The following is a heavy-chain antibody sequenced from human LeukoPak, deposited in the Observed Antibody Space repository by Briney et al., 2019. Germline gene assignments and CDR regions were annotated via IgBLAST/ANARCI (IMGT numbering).Heavy chain of an antibody. J-gene: IGHJ5*02. Sequence: PSETLSLTCTVSGGSVTSNYWNWIRQPAGSGLEWIGRIHFTGETNYNPSLKSRVSMSVDTSKNHFSLKLSSVTAADTAVYYCARYYSSSCRFDHWGQGTLVTVSS. V-gene: IGHV4-4*07. D-gene: IGHD6-13*01. CDR1: GGSVTSNY. CDR2: IHFTGET. CDR3: ARYYSSSCRFDH.